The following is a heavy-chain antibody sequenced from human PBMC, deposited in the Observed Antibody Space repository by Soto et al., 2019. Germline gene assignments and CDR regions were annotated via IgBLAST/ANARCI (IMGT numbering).Heavy chain of an antibody. D-gene: IGHD1-7*01. Sequence: ITLKESGPTLVKPTQTLTLTCTFSGFSLSTSGVGVGWVRQPPGKALEWLVFIYWDDDKRYSPSRRSRLTITNDTSKNQVVLTMTNVDPVDTATYFCAHRRIGVSQWNYGDFDYWGQGTLVTVSS. CDR2: IYWDDDK. CDR1: GFSLSTSGVG. CDR3: AHRRIGVSQWNYGDFDY. J-gene: IGHJ4*02. V-gene: IGHV2-5*02.